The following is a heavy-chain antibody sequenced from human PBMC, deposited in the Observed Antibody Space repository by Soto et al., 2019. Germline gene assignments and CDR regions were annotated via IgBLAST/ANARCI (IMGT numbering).Heavy chain of an antibody. CDR2: INAGKGNT. V-gene: IGHV1-3*01. Sequence: ASVTVSCKASGYSFTNYGVSRLRQAPGQRLEWMGWINAGKGNTKYSQKFQDRVTITRDTSASVAYMELSSLASEDTAVYYCARSEVIPEGCDYWGQGTLVTSPQ. D-gene: IGHD3-16*02. J-gene: IGHJ4*02. CDR3: ARSEVIPEGCDY. CDR1: GYSFTNYG.